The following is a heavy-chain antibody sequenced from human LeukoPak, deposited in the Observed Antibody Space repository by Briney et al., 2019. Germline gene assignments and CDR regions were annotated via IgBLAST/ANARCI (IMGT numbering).Heavy chain of an antibody. V-gene: IGHV3-23*01. J-gene: IGHJ4*02. CDR3: AKPPDCTNGVCYQYYFDY. D-gene: IGHD2-8*01. CDR1: GLTINTNY. Sequence: GGFLRLSCAASGLTINTNYMSWVRQAPGKGLEWVSAISGSGGSTYYADSVKGRFTISRDNSKNTLYLQMNSLRAEDTAVYYCAKPPDCTNGVCYQYYFDYWGQGTLVTVSS. CDR2: ISGSGGST.